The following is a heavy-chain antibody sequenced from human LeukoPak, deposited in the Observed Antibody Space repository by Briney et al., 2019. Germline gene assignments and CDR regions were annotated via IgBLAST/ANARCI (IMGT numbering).Heavy chain of an antibody. Sequence: RPGGSLRLSCAASGFTFSSYAMSWVRQAPGKGLEWVSGISGSGGITYYAVSVKGRFTISRDNSKNTLYLQMNSLRAEDTAVYYCAKGNHRGLPFDYWGQGTLVTVSS. CDR2: ISGSGGIT. CDR1: GFTFSSYA. V-gene: IGHV3-23*01. CDR3: AKGNHRGLPFDY. D-gene: IGHD5-12*01. J-gene: IGHJ4*02.